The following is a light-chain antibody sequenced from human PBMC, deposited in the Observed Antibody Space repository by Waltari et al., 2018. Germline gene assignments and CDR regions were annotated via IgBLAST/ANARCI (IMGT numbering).Light chain of an antibody. CDR2: EVF. Sequence: QSALTQPASVSGAPGQSVTISCRAPTSDVGSYHLCPWYQQHPGEAPKLLICEVFKRPPDTSSRFSGAKSGSTASLTISGLQPEDEADYYCCSYAGRGTYVFGSGTKVTVL. V-gene: IGLV2-23*02. CDR3: CSYAGRGTYV. J-gene: IGLJ1*01. CDR1: TSDVGSYHL.